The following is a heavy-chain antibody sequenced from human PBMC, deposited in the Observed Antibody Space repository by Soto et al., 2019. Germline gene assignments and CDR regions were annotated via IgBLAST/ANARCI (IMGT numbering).Heavy chain of an antibody. D-gene: IGHD3-22*01. Sequence: QVQLVQSGAEVKKPGSSVKVSCKASGGTFSSYAISWVRQAPGQGLEWMGGIIPIFGTANYAQKFQGRVTITADESTSTAYMELSSLRSEDTAVYYCAREYYYDSSGYYYAVTPVNWFDPWGQGTLVTVSS. CDR3: AREYYYDSSGYYYAVTPVNWFDP. CDR1: GGTFSSYA. CDR2: IIPIFGTA. J-gene: IGHJ5*02. V-gene: IGHV1-69*12.